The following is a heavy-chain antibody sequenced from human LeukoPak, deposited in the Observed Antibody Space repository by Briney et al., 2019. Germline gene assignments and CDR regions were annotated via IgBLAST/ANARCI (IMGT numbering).Heavy chain of an antibody. CDR3: AKSLLTTASGTGRAFDL. CDR1: RFSFSAYP. J-gene: IGHJ3*01. D-gene: IGHD1-26*01. V-gene: IGHV3-23*01. CDR2: ISAGGDLT. Sequence: GGSLRLSCAASRFSFSAYPMGWVRRAPGGGLEWVSGISAGGDLTFHADPVKGRFTISRDNSKNTLYLQMNSLRADDTAEYYCAKSLLTTASGTGRAFDLWGQGTMVTVSS.